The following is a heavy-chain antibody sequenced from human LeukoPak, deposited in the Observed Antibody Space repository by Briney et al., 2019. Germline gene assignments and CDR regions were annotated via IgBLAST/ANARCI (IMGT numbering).Heavy chain of an antibody. V-gene: IGHV3-30*02. J-gene: IGHJ4*02. CDR3: AKDPWGYYYGSGSPDY. D-gene: IGHD3-10*01. CDR1: GFTFSSYG. CDR2: IRYDGSNK. Sequence: GGSLRLSCAASGFTFSSYGMHWVRQAPGKGLEWVAFIRYDGSNKYYADSVKGRFTISRDNSKNTLYLQMNSLRAEDTAVYYCAKDPWGYYYGSGSPDYWGQGTLVTVSS.